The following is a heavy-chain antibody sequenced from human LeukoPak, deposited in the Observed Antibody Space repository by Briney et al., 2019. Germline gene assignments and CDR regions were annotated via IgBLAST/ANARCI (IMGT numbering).Heavy chain of an antibody. V-gene: IGHV1-69*04. Sequence: SVKVSCKASGGTFSSYAISWVRQAPGQGLEWMGRIIPILGIANYAQKFQGRVTITADKSTSTAYMELSSLRSEDTAVYYCARSPPTYCSSGSCYFDYWGQGTLVTVSS. CDR3: ARSPPTYCSSGSCYFDY. CDR2: IIPILGIA. CDR1: GGTFSSYA. J-gene: IGHJ4*02. D-gene: IGHD2-15*01.